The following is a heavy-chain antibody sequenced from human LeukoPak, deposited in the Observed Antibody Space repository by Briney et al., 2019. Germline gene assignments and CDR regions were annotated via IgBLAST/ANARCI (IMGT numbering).Heavy chain of an antibody. CDR1: GFTFSRHW. D-gene: IGHD5-18*01. Sequence: PGGSLRLSCAASGFTFSRHWMSWVSQAPGKGLEWVANIKRDVSEKYYVDSVKGRFTISRDNAKNSLYLQMNSLTAEDTAVYYCARTPGILLFDYWGQGTLVTVSS. J-gene: IGHJ4*02. CDR3: ARTPGILLFDY. CDR2: IKRDVSEK. V-gene: IGHV3-7*05.